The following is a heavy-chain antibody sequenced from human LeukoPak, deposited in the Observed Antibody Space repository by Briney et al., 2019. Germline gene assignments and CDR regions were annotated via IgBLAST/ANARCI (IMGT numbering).Heavy chain of an antibody. Sequence: SETLSLTCAVYGGSFSGYYWSWIRQPPGKGLEWIGGINHSGSTNYNPSLKSRVTISVDTSKNQFSLKLSSVTAADTAVYYCARDGGYDYWGFDYWGQGTLVTVSS. CDR1: GGSFSGYY. V-gene: IGHV4-34*01. D-gene: IGHD5-12*01. CDR2: INHSGST. CDR3: ARDGGYDYWGFDY. J-gene: IGHJ4*02.